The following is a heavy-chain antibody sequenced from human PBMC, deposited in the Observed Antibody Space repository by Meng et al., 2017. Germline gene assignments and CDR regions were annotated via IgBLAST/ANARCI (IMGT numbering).Heavy chain of an antibody. J-gene: IGHJ5*02. CDR3: ASLRIAVAGINWFDP. CDR2: IYYSGST. D-gene: IGHD6-19*01. V-gene: IGHV4-39*07. CDR1: GGAISSSSYY. Sequence: LQVSGPGLVKPSETLSLPCTVSGGAISSSSYYWGWTRQPPGKGLEWIGSIYYSGSTYYNPSLKSRVTISVDTSKNQFSLKLSSVTAADTAVYYCASLRIAVAGINWFDPWGQGTLVTVSS.